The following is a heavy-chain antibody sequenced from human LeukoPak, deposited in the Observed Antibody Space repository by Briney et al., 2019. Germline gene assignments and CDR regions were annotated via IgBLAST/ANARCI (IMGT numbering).Heavy chain of an antibody. V-gene: IGHV4-34*01. CDR1: GGSFSGYY. CDR2: INHSGSA. Sequence: TSETLSLTCAVYGGSFSGYYWSWIRQPPGKGLEWIGEINHSGSANYNPSLKSRVTISVDTSKNQFSLKLSSVTAADTAVYYCASIIAAAQNWFDPWGQGTLVTVSS. D-gene: IGHD6-25*01. J-gene: IGHJ5*02. CDR3: ASIIAAAQNWFDP.